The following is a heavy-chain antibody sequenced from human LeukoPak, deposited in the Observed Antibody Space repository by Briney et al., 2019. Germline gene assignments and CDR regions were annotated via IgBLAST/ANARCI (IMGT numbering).Heavy chain of an antibody. CDR2: INHSGST. CDR3: ARSGYEWWVAFDI. J-gene: IGHJ3*02. CDR1: GGSFSGYY. Sequence: PSETPSLTCAVYGGSFSGYYWSWIRQPPGKGLEWIGEINHSGSTNYNPSLKSRVAISVDTSKNQFSLKLSSVTAADTAVYYCARSGYEWWVAFDIWGQGTMVTVSS. V-gene: IGHV4-34*01. D-gene: IGHD5-12*01.